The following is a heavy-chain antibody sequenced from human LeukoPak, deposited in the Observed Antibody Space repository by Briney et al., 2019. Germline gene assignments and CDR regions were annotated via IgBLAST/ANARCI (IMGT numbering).Heavy chain of an antibody. Sequence: GGSLRLSCAASGFTFSSYAMHWVRQAPGKGLEWVAVISYDGSNKYYADSVKGRFTISRDNSRNTLYLQMNSLRAEDTAVYYCASDIVVVPAERGSFYFDYWGQGTLVTVSS. D-gene: IGHD2-2*01. CDR3: ASDIVVVPAERGSFYFDY. V-gene: IGHV3-30-3*01. CDR2: ISYDGSNK. CDR1: GFTFSSYA. J-gene: IGHJ4*02.